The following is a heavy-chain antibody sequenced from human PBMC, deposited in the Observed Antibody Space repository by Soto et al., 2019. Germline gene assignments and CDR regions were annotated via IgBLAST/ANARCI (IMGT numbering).Heavy chain of an antibody. CDR2: INAGNGNT. Sequence: GASVKVSCKASGYTFTSYAMHWVRQAPGQRLEWMGWINAGNGNTKYSQKFQGRVTITRDTSASTAYMELSSLRSEDTAVYYCARDLTNCISTSCPPYYYYGMDVWGQGTTVTVSS. J-gene: IGHJ6*02. CDR1: GYTFTSYA. D-gene: IGHD2-2*01. V-gene: IGHV1-3*01. CDR3: ARDLTNCISTSCPPYYYYGMDV.